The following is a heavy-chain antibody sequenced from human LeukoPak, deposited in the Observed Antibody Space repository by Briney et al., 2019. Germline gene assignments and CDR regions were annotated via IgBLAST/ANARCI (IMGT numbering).Heavy chain of an antibody. CDR3: VRESSYGFNI. J-gene: IGHJ3*02. Sequence: GGSLRLSCGASGFTFSGYSMNWVRQAPGKGLEGVSYISSTSSIISYADSVKGRFTISRDNAKNSLYLQMNSLRDEDTAVYYCVRESSYGFNIWGQGTMVTVSS. V-gene: IGHV3-48*02. CDR1: GFTFSGYS. CDR2: ISSTSSII.